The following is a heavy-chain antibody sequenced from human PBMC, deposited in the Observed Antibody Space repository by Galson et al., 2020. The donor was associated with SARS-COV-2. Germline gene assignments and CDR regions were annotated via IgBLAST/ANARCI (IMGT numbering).Heavy chain of an antibody. D-gene: IGHD3-22*01. CDR2: IDWDDDK. CDR1: GFSLSTSGMC. J-gene: IGHJ4*02. Sequence: SGPTLVKPTQTLTLTCTFSGFSLSTSGMCVSWIRQPPGKALEWLALIDWDDDKYYSTSLKTRLTISKDTSKNQVVLTMTNMDPVDTATYYCARMLWGNYYDSSGYYHYFDYWGQGTLVTVSS. V-gene: IGHV2-70*01. CDR3: ARMLWGNYYDSSGYYHYFDY.